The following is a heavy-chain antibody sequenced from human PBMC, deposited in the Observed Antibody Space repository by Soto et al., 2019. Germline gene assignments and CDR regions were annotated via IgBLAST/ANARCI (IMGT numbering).Heavy chain of an antibody. CDR1: GYTLTELS. Sequence: QVQLVQSGAEVKKPGASVKVSCKVSGYTLTELSMHWVRQAPGKGLEWMGGFDPEDGETIYAQKFQGRVIMTEDTSTDTAYRLLSSLRSEDTALYYCATEVGVVAAIRSYYNGMDVCVQGTTVTVYS. J-gene: IGHJ6*02. V-gene: IGHV1-24*01. D-gene: IGHD2-15*01. CDR3: ATEVGVVAAIRSYYNGMDV. CDR2: FDPEDGET.